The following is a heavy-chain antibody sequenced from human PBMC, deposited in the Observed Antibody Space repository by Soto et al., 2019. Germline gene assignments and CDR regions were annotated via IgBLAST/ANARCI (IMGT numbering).Heavy chain of an antibody. D-gene: IGHD5-18*01. CDR1: GGTFSSSA. J-gene: IGHJ4*02. V-gene: IGHV1-69*13. Sequence: SVKVSCKASGGTFSSSAISWVRQAPGQGLEWMGGTIPLFGTANHAQKFQGRVTITADESTSTAYMELSSLSSEDTAVYSCASTYTAVFDYWGQGTLVTVSS. CDR3: ASTYTAVFDY. CDR2: TIPLFGTA.